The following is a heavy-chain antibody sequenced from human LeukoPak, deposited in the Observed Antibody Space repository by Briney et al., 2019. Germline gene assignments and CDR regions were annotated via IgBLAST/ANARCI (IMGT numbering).Heavy chain of an antibody. V-gene: IGHV3-49*04. Sequence: GGSLRLSCTASGFTFGDYAMSWVRQAPGKGLEGVGFIRSKAYGGTTEYAASVKGRFTISRDDSKSIAYLQMNSLKTEDTAVYYCTRDSGRYYGSGHDAFDIWGQGTMVTVSS. CDR3: TRDSGRYYGSGHDAFDI. CDR2: IRSKAYGGTT. CDR1: GFTFGDYA. D-gene: IGHD3-10*01. J-gene: IGHJ3*02.